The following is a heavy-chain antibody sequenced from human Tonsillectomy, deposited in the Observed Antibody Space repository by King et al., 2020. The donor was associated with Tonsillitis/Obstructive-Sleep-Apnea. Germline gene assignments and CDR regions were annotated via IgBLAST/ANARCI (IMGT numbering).Heavy chain of an antibody. CDR2: IYYSGST. V-gene: IGHV4-59*01. J-gene: IGHJ5*02. Sequence: QLQESGPGLVKPSETLSLTCTVSGGSISSYYWSWIRQPPGKGLEWIGYIYYSGSTNYNPSLKSRVTISVDTSKNQFSLKLSSVTAADPAVYYCARRLPITGTTVWFDPWGQGTLVTVSS. D-gene: IGHD1-20*01. CDR3: ARRLPITGTTVWFDP. CDR1: GGSISSYY.